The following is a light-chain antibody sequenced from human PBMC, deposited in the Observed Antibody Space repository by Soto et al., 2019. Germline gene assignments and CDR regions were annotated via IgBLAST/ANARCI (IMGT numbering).Light chain of an antibody. Sequence: QSVLTQPASVSGSPGQSITISCTGTSSDVGSYNLVSWYQQHPGKAPKLMIYEVSKRPSGVSNRFSGSKSGDTASLTIAVLQAEDEADYNCCSYTSSSTLVFGGGTKLTVL. CDR2: EVS. CDR1: SSDVGSYNL. CDR3: CSYTSSSTLV. V-gene: IGLV2-14*02. J-gene: IGLJ2*01.